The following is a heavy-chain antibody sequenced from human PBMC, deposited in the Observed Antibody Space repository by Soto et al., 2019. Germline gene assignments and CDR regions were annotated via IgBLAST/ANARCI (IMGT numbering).Heavy chain of an antibody. Sequence: QITLKESGPTMVKPTQTLTLTCTLSGFSLSTSGVGVGWIREPPGKALEWLALIYWDDDKRYSPSLKSRLTITKDTSKNQVVLTMTNMDPVDTATYYCAHRLIAPGYSSGLDVDYWGQGTLVTVSS. J-gene: IGHJ4*02. CDR1: GFSLSTSGVG. V-gene: IGHV2-5*02. CDR3: AHRLIAPGYSSGLDVDY. D-gene: IGHD6-25*01. CDR2: IYWDDDK.